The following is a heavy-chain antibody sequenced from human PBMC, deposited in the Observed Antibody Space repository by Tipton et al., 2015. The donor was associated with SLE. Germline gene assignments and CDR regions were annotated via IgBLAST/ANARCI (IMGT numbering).Heavy chain of an antibody. D-gene: IGHD3-9*01. Sequence: LSLTCTVSGGSISSSSYYWGWIRQPPGKGLEWIGSIYYSGSTYYNPSLKSRVTISVDTSKNQFSLKLSSVTAADTAVYYCARLTAITIFNNWFDPWGQGTLVTVSS. CDR1: GGSISSSSYY. CDR3: ARLTAITIFNNWFDP. CDR2: IYYSGST. J-gene: IGHJ5*02. V-gene: IGHV4-39*07.